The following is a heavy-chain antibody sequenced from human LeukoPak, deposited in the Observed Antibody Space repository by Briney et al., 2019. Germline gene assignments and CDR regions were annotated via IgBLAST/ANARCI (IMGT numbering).Heavy chain of an antibody. D-gene: IGHD2-2*01. CDR1: GYTFTSYG. J-gene: IGHJ6*02. CDR2: ISAYNGNT. V-gene: IGHV1-18*01. Sequence: GSVKVSCKASGYTFTSYGISWVRQAPGQGLEWMGWISAYNGNTNYAQKFQGRVTMTRDTSISTAYMELSRLRSDDTAVYYCARESPISSTSCDVWGQGTTVTVSS. CDR3: ARESPISSTSCDV.